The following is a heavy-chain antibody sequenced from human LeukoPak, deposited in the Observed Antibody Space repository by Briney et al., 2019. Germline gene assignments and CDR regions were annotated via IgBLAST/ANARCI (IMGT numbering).Heavy chain of an antibody. CDR1: GFTFSSYA. CDR3: AREAEALDY. J-gene: IGHJ4*02. Sequence: GGSLRLSCAASGFTFSSYAMHWVRQAPGKGLEWVAVISYDGSNKYYADSVKGRVSISRDNSKNTLYLQINSLRAEDTALYYCAREAEALDYWGQGTLVTVSS. CDR2: ISYDGSNK. V-gene: IGHV3-30-3*01.